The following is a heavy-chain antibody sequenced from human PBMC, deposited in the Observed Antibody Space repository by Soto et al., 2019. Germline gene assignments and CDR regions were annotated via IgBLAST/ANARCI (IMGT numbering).Heavy chain of an antibody. CDR2: IRSSPSKI. CDR1: GFTFSYYS. V-gene: IGHV3-48*01. Sequence: EVQLVESGGGLVQPGGSLRVSCAASGFTFSYYSMNWVRQAPGKGLEWVSYIRSSPSKITYADSVEGRFTISRDDATNSLYQQMNSLKTKDTSVYYCVKDQYFAFDHWGQGTMVTVSS. J-gene: IGHJ3*01. CDR3: VKDQYFAFDH. D-gene: IGHD3-9*01.